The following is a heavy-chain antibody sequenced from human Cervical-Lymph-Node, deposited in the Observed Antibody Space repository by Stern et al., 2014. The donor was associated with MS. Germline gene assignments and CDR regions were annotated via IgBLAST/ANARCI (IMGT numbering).Heavy chain of an antibody. J-gene: IGHJ4*02. CDR3: ARDTSSSHLDY. Sequence: QMQLVQSGAEVKKPGSSMKVSCKASGGNFSSYAISWVRQAPGQGLEWMGGIIPIFGSAHYAQKFQGRVTITADESTSTAYMELSSLRSEDTAVYYCARDTSSSHLDYWGQGTLVTVSS. D-gene: IGHD6-6*01. CDR1: GGNFSSYA. CDR2: IIPIFGSA. V-gene: IGHV1-69*01.